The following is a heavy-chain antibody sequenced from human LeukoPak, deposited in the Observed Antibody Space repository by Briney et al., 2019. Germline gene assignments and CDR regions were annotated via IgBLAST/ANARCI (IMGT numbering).Heavy chain of an antibody. CDR1: GFSLSSYE. CDR3: VREDYSLGYYYYYMDV. Sequence: GGSLRLSCAASGFSLSSYEMNWVRQAPGKGLEWISYISGSGSTIYYADSVKGRFTISRDNAKNSLYLQMNSLRPDDMATYYCVREDYSLGYYYYYMDVWGKGTTVTVSS. CDR2: ISGSGSTI. D-gene: IGHD3-16*01. V-gene: IGHV3-48*03. J-gene: IGHJ6*03.